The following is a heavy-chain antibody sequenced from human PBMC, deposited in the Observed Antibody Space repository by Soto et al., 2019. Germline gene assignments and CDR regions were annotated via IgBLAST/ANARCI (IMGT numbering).Heavy chain of an antibody. V-gene: IGHV4-34*01. CDR3: VRALAAVQE. J-gene: IGHJ4*02. D-gene: IGHD6-13*01. Sequence: LSLTCAVYGGSFSGYYWSWIRQPPGKGLEWIGEITRSGSTNYNPSLKSRVTISVDTSKQLFSLSLTSVTAADTAVYFCVRALAAVQEWGQGTLVTVSS. CDR2: ITRSGST. CDR1: GGSFSGYY.